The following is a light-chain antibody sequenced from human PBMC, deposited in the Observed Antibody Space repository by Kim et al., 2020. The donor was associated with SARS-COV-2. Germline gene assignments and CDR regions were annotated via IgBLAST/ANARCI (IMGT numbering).Light chain of an antibody. CDR2: DKN. CDR3: HSRDSSGNHVV. V-gene: IGLV3-19*01. J-gene: IGLJ2*01. CDR1: SLRSYY. Sequence: SSELTQDPAVSVALGQTVRITCQGDSLRSYYASWYQQKPGQAPVLVIYDKNNRPSGIPDRFSGSSSGNTASLTITGAQAEDEADYYCHSRDSSGNHVVFG.